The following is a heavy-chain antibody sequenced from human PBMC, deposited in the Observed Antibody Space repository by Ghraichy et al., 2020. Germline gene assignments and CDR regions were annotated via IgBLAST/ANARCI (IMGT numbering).Heavy chain of an antibody. V-gene: IGHV3-7*03. J-gene: IGHJ4*02. Sequence: GGSLRLSCAVSGFTFSTSWMSWVRQAPGKGLEWVANIKEDGRENYYLDSVRGRFTISRDNAQNSLYLQMNNLRAEDTAVYYCARPPRWEAVVDYWGQGTLVTVSS. CDR1: GFTFSTSW. CDR2: IKEDGREN. CDR3: ARPPRWEAVVDY. D-gene: IGHD1-26*01.